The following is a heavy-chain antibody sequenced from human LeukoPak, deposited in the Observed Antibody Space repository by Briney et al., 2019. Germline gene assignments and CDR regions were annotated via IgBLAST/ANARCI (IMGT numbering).Heavy chain of an antibody. CDR1: GYSFTSYW. CDR2: IYPDDSDT. J-gene: IGHJ4*02. D-gene: IGHD2-15*01. V-gene: IGHV5-51*01. Sequence: GESLKISCKGSGYSFTSYWIGWVRQMPGKGLEWMGIIYPDDSDTIYSPSFQGQVTISADKSISTAYLQWSSLKAPDTAIFYCARLTGGVAYFDYWGQGTLVTVSS. CDR3: ARLTGGVAYFDY.